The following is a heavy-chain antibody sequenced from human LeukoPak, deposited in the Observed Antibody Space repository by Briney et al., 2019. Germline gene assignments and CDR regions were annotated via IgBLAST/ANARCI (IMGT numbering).Heavy chain of an antibody. CDR2: IYSGGST. D-gene: IGHD5-24*01. CDR3: ARERDGFYFDY. CDR1: GFTVSNNY. V-gene: IGHV3-66*01. Sequence: GGSLRLSCAASGFTVSNNYMRWVRQAPGKGLEWVSLIYSGGSTYYADSVKGRFIISRDNSKNTLYLQMNSLRAEDTAVYYCARERDGFYFDYWGQGTLVTVSS. J-gene: IGHJ4*02.